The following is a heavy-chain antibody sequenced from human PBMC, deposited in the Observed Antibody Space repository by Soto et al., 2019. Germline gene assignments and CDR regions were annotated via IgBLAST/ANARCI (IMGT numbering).Heavy chain of an antibody. CDR1: GGTFSSYA. CDR2: VIPLFGTA. D-gene: IGHD3-16*02. J-gene: IGHJ5*02. CDR3: AREAGGYYEYGWGGYRPTPNWFDP. Sequence: QVQLVQSGAEVKKPGSSVKVSCKASGGTFSSYAISWVRQAPGQGLEWMGGVIPLFGTANYAQKFQGRVTITGEESTSKDYMELSSLRSEGTAVYYCAREAGGYYEYGWGGYRPTPNWFDPWGQGTLVTVSS. V-gene: IGHV1-69*01.